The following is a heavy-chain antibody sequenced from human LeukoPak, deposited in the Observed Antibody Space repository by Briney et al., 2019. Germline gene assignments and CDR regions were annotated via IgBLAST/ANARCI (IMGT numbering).Heavy chain of an antibody. V-gene: IGHV4-38-2*01. CDR3: ARRTLHTVSWGAFDI. CDR1: AYSISSGYY. CDR2: IYHSGST. Sequence: SETLSLTCAVSAYSISSGYYWGWIRPPPGKGLEWIGSIYHSGSTYYNPSLKSRVAISVDTSKNQFSLKLSSVTAADTAVYYCARRTLHTVSWGAFDIWGQGTMVTVSS. J-gene: IGHJ3*02. D-gene: IGHD3-16*01.